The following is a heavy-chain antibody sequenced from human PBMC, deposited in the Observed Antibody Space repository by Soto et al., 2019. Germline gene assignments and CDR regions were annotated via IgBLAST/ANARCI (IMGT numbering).Heavy chain of an antibody. J-gene: IGHJ6*03. V-gene: IGHV3-23*01. CDR2: ISGSGGST. CDR1: GFTFSSYA. D-gene: IGHD2-2*01. CDR3: AKRYCSSTSCYGYYYYMDV. Sequence: GGSLRRSCAASGFTFSSYAMSWVRPAPGKGLEWVSAISGSGGSTCYADSVKGRFTISRDNSKNTLYLQMNSLRAEDTAVYYCAKRYCSSTSCYGYYYYMDVWGKGTTVTVSS.